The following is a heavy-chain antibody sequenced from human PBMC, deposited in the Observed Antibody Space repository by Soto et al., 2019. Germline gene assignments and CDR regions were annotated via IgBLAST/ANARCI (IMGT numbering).Heavy chain of an antibody. CDR1: GFTFSSYG. J-gene: IGHJ6*03. CDR3: AKDDYSTPPDYYYYYYMDV. V-gene: IGHV3-30*18. Sequence: QVQLVESGGGVVQPGRSLRLSCAASGFTFSSYGMHWVRQAPGKGLEWVAVISYDGSNKYYADSVKGRFTISRDNSKNTLYLQMNSLRAEDTAVYYCAKDDYSTPPDYYYYYYMDVWGKGTTVTVSS. D-gene: IGHD4-4*01. CDR2: ISYDGSNK.